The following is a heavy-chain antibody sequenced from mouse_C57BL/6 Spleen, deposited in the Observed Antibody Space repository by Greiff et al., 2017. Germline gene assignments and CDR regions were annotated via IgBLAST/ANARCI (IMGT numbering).Heavy chain of an antibody. Sequence: EVQLVESGPGLVKPSQSLSLTCSVTGYSITSGYYWNWIRQFPGNKLEWMGYISYDGSNNYNPSLQNRISITRDTSKNQFFLKLNSVTTEDTATVYCARDDYGRFALLGQGTLVTVSA. CDR1: GYSITSGYY. D-gene: IGHD2-4*01. CDR2: ISYDGSN. V-gene: IGHV3-6*01. CDR3: ARDDYGRFAL. J-gene: IGHJ3*01.